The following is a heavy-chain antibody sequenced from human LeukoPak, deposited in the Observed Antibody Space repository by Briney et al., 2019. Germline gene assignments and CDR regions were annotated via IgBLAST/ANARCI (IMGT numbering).Heavy chain of an antibody. V-gene: IGHV3-74*01. CDR2: ISPDDKTT. CDR1: GFTFSKNW. Sequence: GGSLRLSCAASGFTFSKNWLHWVRQAPRKGLVWVSRISPDDKTTSYADSVKGRFTVSRDDAKKTLYLQMNSLRAEDTAVYYCLTIVETTIDGFDIWGQGAMVTVSS. D-gene: IGHD1-26*01. CDR3: LTIVETTIDGFDI. J-gene: IGHJ3*02.